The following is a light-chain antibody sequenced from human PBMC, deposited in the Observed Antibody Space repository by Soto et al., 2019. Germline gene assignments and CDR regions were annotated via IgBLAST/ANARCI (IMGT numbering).Light chain of an antibody. CDR1: QTISKY. V-gene: IGKV1-39*01. CDR3: QQSYTIPIT. Sequence: DIQMTHAAASLSASVGDVVTMSCRASQTISKYLSWYQQKPGKAPQLLIYDASNLQSGVPSRFSGSGSGTDFTLTINSLQPDDFATYYCQQSYTIPITFGQGTRLEI. J-gene: IGKJ5*01. CDR2: DAS.